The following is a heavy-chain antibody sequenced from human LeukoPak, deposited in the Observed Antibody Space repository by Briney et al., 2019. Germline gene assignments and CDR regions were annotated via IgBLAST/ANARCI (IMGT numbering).Heavy chain of an antibody. Sequence: GGSLRLSCATSGFTFSVSAMGWVRQAPGKGLEWVSTIRKEGDKTYYADPVKGRLTISRDTSKNTLYLQMNSLRVEDTAVYYCASYDPQNFFDHWGQGTLVTVSS. D-gene: IGHD3-3*01. CDR3: ASYDPQNFFDH. CDR1: GFTFSVSA. V-gene: IGHV3-23*01. J-gene: IGHJ4*02. CDR2: IRKEGDKT.